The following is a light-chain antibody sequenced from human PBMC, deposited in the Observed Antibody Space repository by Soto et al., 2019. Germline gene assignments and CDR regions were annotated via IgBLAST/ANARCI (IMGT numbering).Light chain of an antibody. CDR3: SSYTSSSTWV. CDR1: SSDVGGYNY. CDR2: EVN. Sequence: QSVLTQPASVSGSPGQSITISCTGTSSDVGGYNYVSWYQQHPGKAPKLMIYEVNNRPSGVSNRLSGSKSGNTASLTISGLQAEDEADYYCSSYTSSSTWVFGGGTKLTVL. J-gene: IGLJ3*02. V-gene: IGLV2-14*01.